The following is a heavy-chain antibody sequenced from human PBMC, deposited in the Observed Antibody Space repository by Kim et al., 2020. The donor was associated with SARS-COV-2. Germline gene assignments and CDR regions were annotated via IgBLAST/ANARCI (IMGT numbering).Heavy chain of an antibody. J-gene: IGHJ4*02. D-gene: IGHD3-22*01. Sequence: SVKGRFTSPRDNSKNTLYLHMNSLGAEDTAVYYCARGGRRYDSSGYSLLVWGQGTLVTVSS. V-gene: IGHV3-30*07. CDR3: ARGGRRYDSSGYSLLV.